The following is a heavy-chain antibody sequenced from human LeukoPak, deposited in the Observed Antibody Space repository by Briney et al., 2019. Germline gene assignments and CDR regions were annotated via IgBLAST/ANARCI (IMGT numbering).Heavy chain of an antibody. CDR2: ISGSSSTI. CDR3: ARGLQGPYYFDY. CDR1: GFTFSWYS. J-gene: IGHJ4*02. V-gene: IGHV3-48*01. D-gene: IGHD3-16*01. Sequence: TGGSLRLSCAASGFTFSWYSMNWVRQAPGKGLEWVSYISGSSSTIYYADSVKGRFTISRDNAKNSLYLQMNSLRAEDTAVYYCARGLQGPYYFDYWGQGTLVTVSS.